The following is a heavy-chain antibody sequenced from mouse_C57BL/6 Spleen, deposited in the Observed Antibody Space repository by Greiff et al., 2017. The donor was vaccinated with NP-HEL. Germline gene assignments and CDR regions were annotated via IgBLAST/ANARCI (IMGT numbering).Heavy chain of an antibody. J-gene: IGHJ4*01. CDR3: TTTMIRGYAMDY. CDR2: ISSGGDYI. D-gene: IGHD2-4*01. V-gene: IGHV5-9-1*02. CDR1: GFTFSSYA. Sequence: EVMLVESGEGLVKPGGSLKLSCAASGFTFSSYAMSWVRQTPEKRLEWVAYISSGGDYIYYADTVKGRFTISRDNARNTLYLQMSSLKSEDTAMYYCTTTMIRGYAMDYWGQGTSVTVSS.